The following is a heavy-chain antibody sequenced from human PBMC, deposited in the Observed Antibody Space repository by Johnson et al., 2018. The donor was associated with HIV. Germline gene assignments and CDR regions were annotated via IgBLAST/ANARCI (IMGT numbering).Heavy chain of an antibody. V-gene: IGHV3-30-3*01. CDR3: ARGHSSSPYEDAFDI. D-gene: IGHD6-13*01. CDR1: GFTFSSYA. CDR2: ISYDGSNK. J-gene: IGHJ3*02. Sequence: QVQLVESGGGVVQPGTSLRLSCAASGFTFSSYAMHWVRQAPGKGLEWVAVISYDGSNKYYVDSVKGRFTISRDNAKNSLYLQMNSLRAEDTAVYYCARGHSSSPYEDAFDIWGQGTMVTVSS.